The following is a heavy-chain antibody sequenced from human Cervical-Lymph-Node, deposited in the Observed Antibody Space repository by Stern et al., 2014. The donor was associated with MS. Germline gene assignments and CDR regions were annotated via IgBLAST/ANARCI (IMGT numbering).Heavy chain of an antibody. CDR1: GDTLSNSA. V-gene: IGHV1-69*01. CDR2: IIPIFGTA. J-gene: IGHJ6*02. CDR3: ARDSEVLFAMDV. D-gene: IGHD1-14*01. Sequence: VQLVQSGAEVKKPGSSVRVSCKAYGDTLSNSAFSWVRQAPGQGLECMGGIIPIFGTASYAQNFQGRVTITADESTNTAYMELSSLRSDDTAVYYCARDSEVLFAMDVWGQGTTVTVSS.